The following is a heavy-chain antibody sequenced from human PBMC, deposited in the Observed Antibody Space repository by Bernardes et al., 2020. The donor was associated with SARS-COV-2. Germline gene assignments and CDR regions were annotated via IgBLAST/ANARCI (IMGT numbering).Heavy chain of an antibody. CDR3: AREGIIANYYYGMDV. CDR1: GFTVSSNY. D-gene: IGHD3-10*01. CDR2: IYSGGST. Sequence: VSLRLSCAASGFTVSSNYMRWVRPAPGKGLEWVSVIYSGGSTYYAASVKGRFTISRDNYKNTLYLQMNSLRAEDTAVYYCAREGIIANYYYGMDVWGQGTTVTVSS. V-gene: IGHV3-53*01. J-gene: IGHJ6*02.